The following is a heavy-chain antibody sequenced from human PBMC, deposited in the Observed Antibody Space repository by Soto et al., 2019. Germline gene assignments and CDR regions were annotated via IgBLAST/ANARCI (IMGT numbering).Heavy chain of an antibody. Sequence: LRLSCAASGFTFSFYEMNWVRQAPGKGLEWVSYINTGGSTTYYADSVKGRFTISRDNAKNPLYLQMNSLRAEDTAVYYCARDGYGDPYYYYAMDVWGQGTTVTV. CDR1: GFTFSFYE. CDR3: ARDGYGDPYYYYAMDV. V-gene: IGHV3-48*03. D-gene: IGHD4-17*01. CDR2: INTGGSTT. J-gene: IGHJ6*02.